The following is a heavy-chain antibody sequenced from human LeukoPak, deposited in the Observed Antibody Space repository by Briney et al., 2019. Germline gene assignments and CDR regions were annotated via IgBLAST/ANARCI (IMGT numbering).Heavy chain of an antibody. J-gene: IGHJ4*02. V-gene: IGHV3-72*01. Sequence: PGGSLRLSCVASGFTFSDHYMDWVRQAPGKGLEWVGRTRNKANSYTTEYAASVKRRFTISRDDSKNSLYLQMNSLKTEDTAVYYCASAVPAAKYYNRYWGQGTLVTVSS. CDR1: GFTFSDHY. CDR3: ASAVPAAKYYNRY. D-gene: IGHD3-10*01. CDR2: TRNKANSYTT.